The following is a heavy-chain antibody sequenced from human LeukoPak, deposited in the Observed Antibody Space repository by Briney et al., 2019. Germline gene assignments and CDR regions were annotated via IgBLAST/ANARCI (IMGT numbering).Heavy chain of an antibody. CDR1: GYTFSKYA. CDR2: INTKTGDP. J-gene: IGHJ4*02. Sequence: GASVKVSCKGSGYTFSKYAMNWVRQAPGQGLEWMGWINTKTGDPTYGQGFTGRFVFSLETSVSTAYLQINSLKAEDTAFYYCARGGGGAVAPALWGQGTLITVSS. D-gene: IGHD2-2*01. CDR3: ARGGGGAVAPAL. V-gene: IGHV7-4-1*02.